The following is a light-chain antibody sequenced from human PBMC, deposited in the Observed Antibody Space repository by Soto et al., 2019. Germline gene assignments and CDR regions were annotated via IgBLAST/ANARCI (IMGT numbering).Light chain of an antibody. V-gene: IGLV1-40*01. CDR1: SSNIGAGYD. Sequence: QSVLTQPPSVSGPPGQRVTISCTGSSSNIGAGYDVHWYQQLPGTAPKLLIYGNSNRPSGVPDRFSGSKSGTSASLAITGLQAEDEADYYCQSYDNSLSGWVFGGGTKLTVL. CDR2: GNS. J-gene: IGLJ3*02. CDR3: QSYDNSLSGWV.